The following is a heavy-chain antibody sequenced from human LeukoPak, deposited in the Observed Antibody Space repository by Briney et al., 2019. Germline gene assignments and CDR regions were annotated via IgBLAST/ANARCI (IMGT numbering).Heavy chain of an antibody. CDR3: ARRRTMVRGVVRTQYNWFDP. Sequence: SETLSLTCTVSGGSISSYYWSWIRQPPGKGLEWIGYIYYSGSTNYNPSLKSRVTISVDTSKNQFSLKLSSVTAADTAVYYCARRRTMVRGVVRTQYNWFDPWGQGTLVTVSS. CDR2: IYYSGST. D-gene: IGHD3-10*01. J-gene: IGHJ5*02. CDR1: GGSISSYY. V-gene: IGHV4-59*12.